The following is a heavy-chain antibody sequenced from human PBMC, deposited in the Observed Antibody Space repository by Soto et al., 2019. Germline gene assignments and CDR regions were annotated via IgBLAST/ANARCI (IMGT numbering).Heavy chain of an antibody. V-gene: IGHV5-51*01. CDR2: IYPGDSDT. Sequence: PGESLMISCEGSGYNFNTYWIGWVRQMPGKGLEWMALIYPGDSDTRYSPSFEGQVTLSVDRSISTAYLQWSSLKASDTAIYYCATSTVSYVDIVSSTTRGYFDHWGQGTLVTVSS. J-gene: IGHJ4*02. CDR1: GYNFNTYW. CDR3: ATSTVSYVDIVSSTTRGYFDH. D-gene: IGHD5-12*01.